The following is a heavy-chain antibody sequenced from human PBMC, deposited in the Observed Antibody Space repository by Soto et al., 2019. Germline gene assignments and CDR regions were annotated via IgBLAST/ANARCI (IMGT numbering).Heavy chain of an antibody. V-gene: IGHV4-30-4*01. Sequence: QVQLQESGPGLVKPSQTLSLTCTVSGGSISSGDYYWSWIRQPPGKGLEWIGYIYYSGSTYYNPSLKCRVTISVDTSKYQFSVKLSSVTAADTAVYYCARVVVPAGMIGNYYYGMDVWGQGTTVTVSS. CDR2: IYYSGST. J-gene: IGHJ6*02. CDR1: GGSISSGDYY. CDR3: ARVVVPAGMIGNYYYGMDV. D-gene: IGHD2-2*01.